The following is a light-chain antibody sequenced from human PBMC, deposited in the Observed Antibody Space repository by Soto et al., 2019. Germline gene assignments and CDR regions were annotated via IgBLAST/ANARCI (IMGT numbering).Light chain of an antibody. CDR3: SPYTSINTLI. J-gene: IGLJ2*01. CDR1: SSDVGGYNY. V-gene: IGLV2-14*03. Sequence: QSALTQPASVSGSPGQSITISCTGTSSDVGGYNYVSWYQHHPGKAPKLMIYDVSNRPSGVSNRFSGSKSGNTASLTISGLQAEDEADSYCSPYTSINTLIFGGGTKLTVL. CDR2: DVS.